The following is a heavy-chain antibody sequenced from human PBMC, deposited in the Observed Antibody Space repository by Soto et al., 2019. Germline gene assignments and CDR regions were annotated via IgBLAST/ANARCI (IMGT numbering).Heavy chain of an antibody. J-gene: IGHJ6*02. CDR2: ISYDGSNK. V-gene: IGHV3-30-3*01. Sequence: PGGSLRLSCAASGFTFSSYAMHWVRQAPGKGLEWVAVISYDGSNKYYADSVKGRFTISRDNSKNTLYLQMNSLRAEDTAVYYCARAPNPSIRFLEWAPKDYYYYGMDVWGQGTTVTVSS. CDR1: GFTFSSYA. CDR3: ARAPNPSIRFLEWAPKDYYYYGMDV. D-gene: IGHD3-3*01.